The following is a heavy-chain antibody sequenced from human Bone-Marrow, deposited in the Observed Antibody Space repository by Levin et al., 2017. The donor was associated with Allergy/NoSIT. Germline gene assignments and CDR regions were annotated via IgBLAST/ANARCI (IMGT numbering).Heavy chain of an antibody. CDR3: AGRSVEVRAFDV. Sequence: GSLRLSCSVSEGSITNRNYYWGWIRLSPEKGLEWLGNIYYDGSTYYTPSLKSRLSIAIDTSRNQFSLKLESVTAADSAIYYCAGRSVEVRAFDVWGQGTLVTVSS. CDR1: EGSITNRNYY. V-gene: IGHV4-39*01. D-gene: IGHD3-10*01. J-gene: IGHJ3*01. CDR2: IYYDGST.